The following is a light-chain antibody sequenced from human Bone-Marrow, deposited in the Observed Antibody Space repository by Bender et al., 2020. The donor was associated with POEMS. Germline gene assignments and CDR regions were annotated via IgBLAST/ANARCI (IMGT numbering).Light chain of an antibody. CDR1: SSDVGSYDL. Sequence: QSALTQPASVSGSPGQSITISCAGTSSDVGSYDLVSWYQQHPGKAPKVLIYDVNKRPSGVSNRFSGSKSGNTASLTISGLQAEDEADYHCCSYAGMSTWVFGGGTKLTVL. CDR2: DVN. J-gene: IGLJ3*02. V-gene: IGLV2-23*02. CDR3: CSYAGMSTWV.